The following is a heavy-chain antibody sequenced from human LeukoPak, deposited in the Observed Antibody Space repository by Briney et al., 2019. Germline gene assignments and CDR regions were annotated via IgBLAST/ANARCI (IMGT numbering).Heavy chain of an antibody. CDR1: GFTFSSYE. J-gene: IGHJ4*02. CDR2: ISSSDSTK. D-gene: IGHD3-10*01. Sequence: PGGSLRLSCEASGFTFSSYEMNWVRQAPGKGLEWVSYISSSDSTKHYADSVKGRFTISRDNAKNSLDLQMNSLRAEDTAVYYCARDGYLFGDKIFDSWGQGTLVTVSS. CDR3: ARDGYLFGDKIFDS. V-gene: IGHV3-48*03.